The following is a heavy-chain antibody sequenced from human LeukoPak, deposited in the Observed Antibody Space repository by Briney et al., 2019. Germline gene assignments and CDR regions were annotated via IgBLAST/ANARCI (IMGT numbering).Heavy chain of an antibody. CDR2: IIPIFGTA. CDR3: ARVLGQQLVRGWLDP. D-gene: IGHD6-13*01. CDR1: GGTFSSYA. V-gene: IGHV1-69*05. J-gene: IGHJ5*02. Sequence: SVKVSCKASGGTFSSYAISWVRQAPGQGLEWRGGIIPIFGTANYAQKFQGRVTITTDESTSTAYMELSSLRSEDTAVYYCARVLGQQLVRGWLDPWGQGTLVTVSS.